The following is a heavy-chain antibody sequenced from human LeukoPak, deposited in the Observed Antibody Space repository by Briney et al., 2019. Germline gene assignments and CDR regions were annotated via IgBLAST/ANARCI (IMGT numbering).Heavy chain of an antibody. Sequence: PGGSLRLSCAASGFTFSNYAMHWIRQAPGKELEWVAVISYDDPDKNYADSVKGRFTISRDNSENTLYIEMNSLRTEDTAIYYCAKGLSEKSWAFDYWGRGTLVTVSS. V-gene: IGHV3-30*18. J-gene: IGHJ4*02. D-gene: IGHD1-26*01. CDR3: AKGLSEKSWAFDY. CDR2: ISYDDPDK. CDR1: GFTFSNYA.